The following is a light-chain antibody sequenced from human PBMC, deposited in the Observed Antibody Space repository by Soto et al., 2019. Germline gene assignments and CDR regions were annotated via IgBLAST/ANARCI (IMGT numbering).Light chain of an antibody. Sequence: EIVLTQSPGTLSLSPGERATFSCRASQSVSNSSLAWYQQKPGQAPRLLIYGASNRATGIPGRFSASGSGTDFTLTITPLEPEDSAVYFCQQYGNSPITFGQGTRLEIK. CDR2: GAS. J-gene: IGKJ5*01. V-gene: IGKV3-20*01. CDR1: QSVSNSS. CDR3: QQYGNSPIT.